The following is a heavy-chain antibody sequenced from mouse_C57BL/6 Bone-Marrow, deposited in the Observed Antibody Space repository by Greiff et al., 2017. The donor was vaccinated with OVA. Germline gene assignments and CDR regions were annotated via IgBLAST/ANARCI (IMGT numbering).Heavy chain of an antibody. CDR2: IYPGDGDT. Sequence: QVQLKESGPELVKPGASVKISCKASGYAFSSSWMNWVKQRPGKGLEWIGRIYPGDGDTNYNGKFKGKATLTADKSSSTAYMQLSSLTSEDSAVYFCATTDLAYWGQGTLVTVSA. J-gene: IGHJ3*01. V-gene: IGHV1-82*01. CDR1: GYAFSSSW. CDR3: ATTDLAY.